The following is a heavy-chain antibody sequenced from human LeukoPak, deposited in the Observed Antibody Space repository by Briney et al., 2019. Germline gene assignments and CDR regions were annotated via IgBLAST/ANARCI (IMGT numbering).Heavy chain of an antibody. D-gene: IGHD3-22*01. CDR3: ARARDYYDSSGYYY. CDR2: INHSGST. J-gene: IGHJ4*02. CDR1: GGSFSGYY. Sequence: SETLSLTCAVYGGSFSGYYWSWIRQPPGKGLEWIGEINHSGSTNYNPSLKSRVTISVDTSKNQFSLKLSSVTAADTAVYYCARARDYYDSSGYYYWGQGTLVTVSS. V-gene: IGHV4-34*01.